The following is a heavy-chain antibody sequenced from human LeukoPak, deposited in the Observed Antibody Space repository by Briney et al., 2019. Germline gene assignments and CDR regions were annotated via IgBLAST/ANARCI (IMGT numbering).Heavy chain of an antibody. CDR2: ISSSSSYI. V-gene: IGHV3-21*06. CDR1: GFTFSSYT. CDR3: ARAKEAGSSSWLHDFDY. J-gene: IGHJ4*02. D-gene: IGHD6-13*01. Sequence: GGSLRLSCAASGFTFSSYTMNWVRQAPGKGLEWVSSISSSSSYIYYADSVKGRFTISRDNAKNSLHLQMNSLRAEDTAVYYCARAKEAGSSSWLHDFDYWGQGTLVTVSS.